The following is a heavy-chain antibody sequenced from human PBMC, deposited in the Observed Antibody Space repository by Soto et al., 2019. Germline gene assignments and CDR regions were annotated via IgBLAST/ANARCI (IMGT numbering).Heavy chain of an antibody. CDR2: ISGSGGST. CDR3: AKRRYYDYLDNWVDP. J-gene: IGHJ5*02. V-gene: IGHV3-23*01. D-gene: IGHD3-3*01. CDR1: GFTFSSYA. Sequence: EVQLLESGGGLVQPGGSLRLSCAASGFTFSSYAMSWVRQAPGKGLEWVSAISGSGGSTYYADSVKGRFIISRDNSKNTLYLQMNSLRAEDTAVYYCAKRRYYDYLDNWVDPLGEGTLCTVAS.